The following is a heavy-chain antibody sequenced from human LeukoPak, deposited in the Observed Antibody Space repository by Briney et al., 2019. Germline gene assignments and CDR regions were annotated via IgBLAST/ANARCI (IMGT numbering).Heavy chain of an antibody. J-gene: IGHJ4*02. CDR3: VTRYYGSGGQKTFDY. D-gene: IGHD3-10*01. Sequence: GGSLRLSCAASGFTFSSYGMHWVRQAPGKGLEWVAVIWYDGSNKYYADSVKGRFTISRDNSKNTLYLQMNSLRAEDTAVYYCVTRYYGSGGQKTFDYWGQGTLVTVSS. CDR1: GFTFSSYG. V-gene: IGHV3-33*01. CDR2: IWYDGSNK.